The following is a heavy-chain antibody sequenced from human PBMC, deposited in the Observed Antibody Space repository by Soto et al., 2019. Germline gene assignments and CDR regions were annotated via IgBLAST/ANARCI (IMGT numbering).Heavy chain of an antibody. CDR1: GFTFSSYW. Sequence: EVQLVESGGGLVQPGGSLRLSCAASGFTFSSYWMSWVRQAPGKGLEWVANIKQDGSEKYYVDSVKGRFTISRDNAKNSLYLQMNSLRAEDTAVYYCARDLRSSSSWLDYFDYWGQGTLVTVSS. D-gene: IGHD6-13*01. J-gene: IGHJ4*02. CDR2: IKQDGSEK. V-gene: IGHV3-7*04. CDR3: ARDLRSSSSWLDYFDY.